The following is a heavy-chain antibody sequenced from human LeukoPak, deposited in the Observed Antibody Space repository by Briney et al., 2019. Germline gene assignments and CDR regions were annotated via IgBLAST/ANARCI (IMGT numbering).Heavy chain of an antibody. Sequence: GGSLRLSCAASGFTFSNYAMHWVRQAPGKGLEWVAVFSYDGSNKFYADSVKGRFTISRDNSKNTLYLQMNSLRAEDTAVYYCARALRYYYGSGSYYNVDYWGQGTLVTVSS. V-gene: IGHV3-30-3*01. J-gene: IGHJ4*02. CDR2: FSYDGSNK. CDR1: GFTFSNYA. D-gene: IGHD3-10*01. CDR3: ARALRYYYGSGSYYNVDY.